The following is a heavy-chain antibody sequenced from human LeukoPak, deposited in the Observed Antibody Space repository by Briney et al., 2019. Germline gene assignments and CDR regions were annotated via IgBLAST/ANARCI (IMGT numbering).Heavy chain of an antibody. Sequence: PSETLSLTCTVSGGSISSSSYYWGWIRQPPGKGLEWIGSIYHSGSTYYNPSLKSRVTISVDTSKNQFSLKLSSVTAADTAVYYCALAVSSSSWRRYNWFDPWGQGTLVTVSS. CDR3: ALAVSSSSWRRYNWFDP. J-gene: IGHJ5*02. CDR1: GGSISSSSYY. V-gene: IGHV4-39*07. D-gene: IGHD6-13*01. CDR2: IYHSGST.